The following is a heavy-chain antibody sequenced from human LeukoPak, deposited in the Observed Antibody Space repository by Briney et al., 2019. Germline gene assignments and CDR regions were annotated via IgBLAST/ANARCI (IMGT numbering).Heavy chain of an antibody. CDR3: ARDRNIAVAPTDFDY. CDR1: GYTFISYG. Sequence: ASVKVSCKASGYTFISYGISWVRQAPGQGLEWMGWISAYNGNTNYAQKLQGRVTMTTDTSTSTAYMELRSLRSDDTAVYYCARDRNIAVAPTDFDYWGQGTLVTVSS. J-gene: IGHJ4*02. V-gene: IGHV1-18*01. CDR2: ISAYNGNT. D-gene: IGHD6-19*01.